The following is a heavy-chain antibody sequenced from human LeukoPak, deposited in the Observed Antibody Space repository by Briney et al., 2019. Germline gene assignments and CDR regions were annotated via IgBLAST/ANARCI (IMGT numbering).Heavy chain of an antibody. J-gene: IGHJ3*02. V-gene: IGHV4-34*01. CDR2: INHSGST. CDR1: GGSFSGYY. Sequence: RASETLSLTCAVYGGSFSGYYWSWIHQPPGKGLEWIGEINHSGSTNYNPSLKSRVTISVDTSKNQFSLKLSSVTAADTAVYYCARTRLNPLVRGTYDAFDIWGQGTMVTVSS. D-gene: IGHD3-10*01. CDR3: ARTRLNPLVRGTYDAFDI.